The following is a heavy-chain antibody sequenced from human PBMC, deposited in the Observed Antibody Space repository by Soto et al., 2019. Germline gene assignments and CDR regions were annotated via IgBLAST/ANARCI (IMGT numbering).Heavy chain of an antibody. CDR3: ARDYSPLYYARHKNWFDP. J-gene: IGHJ5*02. CDR1: GGSFSGYY. Sequence: SETLSLTCAVYGGSFSGYYWSWIRQPPGKGLEWIGEINHSGSTNYNPSLKSRVTISVDTSKNQFSLKLSSVTAADTAVYYCARDYSPLYYARHKNWFDPWGQGTLVTVSS. CDR2: INHSGST. D-gene: IGHD3-22*01. V-gene: IGHV4-34*01.